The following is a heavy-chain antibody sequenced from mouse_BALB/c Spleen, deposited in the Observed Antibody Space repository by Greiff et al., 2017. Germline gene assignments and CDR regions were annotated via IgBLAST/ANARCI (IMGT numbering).Heavy chain of an antibody. CDR2: ISTYYGDA. D-gene: IGHD1-3*01. CDR1: GYTFTDYA. J-gene: IGHJ2*01. CDR3: ARESGTGFFDY. V-gene: IGHV1S137*01. Sequence: VQLQESGAELVRPGVSVKISCKGSGYTFTDYAMHWVKQSHAKSLEWIGVISTYYGDASYNQKFKGKATMTVDKSSSTAYMELARLTSEDSAIYYCARESGTGFFDYWGQGTTLTVSS.